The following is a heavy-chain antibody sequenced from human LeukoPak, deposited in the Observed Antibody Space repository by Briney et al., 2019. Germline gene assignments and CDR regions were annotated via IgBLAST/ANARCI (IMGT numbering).Heavy chain of an antibody. V-gene: IGHV1-69*04. D-gene: IGHD3-22*01. CDR2: IIPILGIA. Sequence: SVKVSCKASGGTFSSYAISWVRQAPGQGLEWMGRIIPILGIANYAQKFQGRVTITADKSTSTAYMELSSLRSEDTAVYYCAQNNYDSSGYYENWGLGTLVTVSS. CDR3: AQNNYDSSGYYEN. CDR1: GGTFSSYA. J-gene: IGHJ4*02.